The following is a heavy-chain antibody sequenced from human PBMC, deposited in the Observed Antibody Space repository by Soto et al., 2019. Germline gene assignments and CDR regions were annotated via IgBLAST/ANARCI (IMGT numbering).Heavy chain of an antibody. CDR2: VNPSGGST. J-gene: IGHJ1*01. D-gene: IGHD2-15*01. V-gene: IGHV1-46*01. CDR3: AREENCSGGTCYSQYFHR. Sequence: ASVKVSCKASGYLFTAYSMHWVRLAPGQGLEWMGVVNPSGGSTKYAQNFQGRVTMTRDTSTTTIYMELSSLRSDDTAIYYCAREENCSGGTCYSQYFHRWGQGTLVTV. CDR1: GYLFTAYS.